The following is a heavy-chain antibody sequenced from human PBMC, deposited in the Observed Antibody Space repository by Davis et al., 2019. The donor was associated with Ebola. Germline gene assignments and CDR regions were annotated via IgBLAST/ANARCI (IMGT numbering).Heavy chain of an antibody. Sequence: AASVKVSCKAYGYTFTSYYMHWVRQAPGQGLEWMGIINPSGGSTSYAQKFQGRVTMTRDTSTSTVYLELSSLRSEDTAVYYCARVPDWRWYFDLWGRGTLVTVSS. CDR1: GYTFTSYY. V-gene: IGHV1-46*01. CDR3: ARVPDWRWYFDL. J-gene: IGHJ2*01. CDR2: INPSGGST. D-gene: IGHD2-21*01.